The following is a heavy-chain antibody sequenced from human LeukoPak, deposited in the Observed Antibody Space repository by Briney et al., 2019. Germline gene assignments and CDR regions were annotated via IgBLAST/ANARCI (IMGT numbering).Heavy chain of an antibody. Sequence: GESLKISCKGSGYSFTSYWIGWVRQMPGKGLEWMGIIYPGDSDTRYSPSFQGQVTISADKSISTAYLQWSSLKASDTAMYYCARDQDTAMVTPYFDYWGQGTLVTVSS. CDR1: GYSFTSYW. CDR3: ARDQDTAMVTPYFDY. V-gene: IGHV5-51*01. D-gene: IGHD5-18*01. J-gene: IGHJ4*02. CDR2: IYPGDSDT.